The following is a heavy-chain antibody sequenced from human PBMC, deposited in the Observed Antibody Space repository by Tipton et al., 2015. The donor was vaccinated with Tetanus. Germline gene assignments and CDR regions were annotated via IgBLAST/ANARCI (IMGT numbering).Heavy chain of an antibody. Sequence: TLSLTCTVFGGSVSGYYWSWIRQPAGKGLEWIGRVDRSGTTTYNPSLESRLTISIDTSKNQFSLELTSVTAADTAVYYCARDSYYSSRWSFADYWGQGTLVTVSS. V-gene: IGHV4-4*07. CDR2: VDRSGTT. J-gene: IGHJ4*02. D-gene: IGHD3-22*01. CDR1: GGSVSGYY. CDR3: ARDSYYSSRWSFADY.